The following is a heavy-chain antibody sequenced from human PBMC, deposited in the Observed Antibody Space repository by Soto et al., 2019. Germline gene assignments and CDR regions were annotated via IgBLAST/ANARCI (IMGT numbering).Heavy chain of an antibody. CDR3: ARVFCGGDCPRYYFEY. CDR1: GFTFSSYR. J-gene: IGHJ4*02. Sequence: GSLRLSCAASGFTFSSYRISWVRQTPGKGLEWVANIKQDGSEKYYVDSVKGRFTISRDNAKNSVYLQMNSLRAEDTAVYYCARVFCGGDCPRYYFEYWGQGTLVTVSS. D-gene: IGHD2-21*02. CDR2: IKQDGSEK. V-gene: IGHV3-7*04.